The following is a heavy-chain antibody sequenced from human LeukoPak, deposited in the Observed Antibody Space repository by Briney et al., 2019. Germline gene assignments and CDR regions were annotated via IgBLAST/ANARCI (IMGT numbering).Heavy chain of an antibody. CDR1: GFTFSSSW. D-gene: IGHD5-18*01. Sequence: GGSLGLSCVASGFTFSSSWMSWVRQAPGKGLEWVANIKQDGSEKYCVDSVKGRFTISRDNAKNPLYLQMNSLTAEDTAVYYCAREAGIPPSTQQWPTSVDYWGQGTLVTVSS. CDR2: IKQDGSEK. CDR3: AREAGIPPSTQQWPTSVDY. J-gene: IGHJ4*02. V-gene: IGHV3-7*05.